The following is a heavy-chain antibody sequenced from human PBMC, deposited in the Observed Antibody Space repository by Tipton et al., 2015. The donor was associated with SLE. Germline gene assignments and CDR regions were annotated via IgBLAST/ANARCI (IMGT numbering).Heavy chain of an antibody. Sequence: TLSLTCNVSVYSISSSHWWGWIRQPPGKGLEWIGHIYYGGTIYYNPSLKSRVTMSIDTSKNQFSLKLTAVTAADTAVYYCARTLDALDIWGQGTMVTVSS. CDR2: IYYGGTI. V-gene: IGHV4-28*02. CDR1: VYSISSSHW. J-gene: IGHJ3*02. CDR3: ARTLDALDI.